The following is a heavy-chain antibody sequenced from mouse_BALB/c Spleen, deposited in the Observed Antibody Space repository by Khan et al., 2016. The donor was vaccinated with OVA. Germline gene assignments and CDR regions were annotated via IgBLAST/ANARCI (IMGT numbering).Heavy chain of an antibody. V-gene: IGHV3-2*02. CDR2: ISYGGST. D-gene: IGHD2-12*01. J-gene: IGHJ4*01. Sequence: QLEESGPGLVKPSQSLSLTCTVTGYSITSDYAWDCIRQFPGNKLGWMGYISYGGSTSYNPSLKSRISITRDTSKNQFFLQLNSVTTEDTAKCYCARNSYYDYAMDYWGQGTSVTVSS. CDR3: ARNSYYDYAMDY. CDR1: GYSITSDYA.